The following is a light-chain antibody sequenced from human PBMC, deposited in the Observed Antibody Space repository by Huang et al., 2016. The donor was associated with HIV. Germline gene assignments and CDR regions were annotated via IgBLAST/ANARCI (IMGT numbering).Light chain of an antibody. J-gene: IGKJ2*01. V-gene: IGKV1D-8*01. CDR3: QQYSMFPYT. CDR2: GAS. CDR1: QDINTY. Sequence: VIWMTQSPSLLAASTGDRVTITCRVSQDINTYLAWYQQKPGRAPTLIVHGASNLRNGVSSRFSATGSRTDFTLTIKCLQAEDVATYYCQQYSMFPYTFGQGTKLELK.